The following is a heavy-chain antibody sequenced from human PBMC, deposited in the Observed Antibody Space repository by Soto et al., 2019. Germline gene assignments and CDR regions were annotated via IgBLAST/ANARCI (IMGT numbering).Heavy chain of an antibody. D-gene: IGHD4-4*01. J-gene: IGHJ4*02. CDR2: IYTSGST. CDR1: GGSISSYY. Sequence: TSETLSLTCTVSGGSISSYYWSWIRQPAGKGLEWIGRIYTSGSTNYNPSLKSRVTMSVDTSENQFSLKLSSVTAADTAVYYCARGPTTVTTDYFDYWGQGTLVTVSS. CDR3: ARGPTTVTTDYFDY. V-gene: IGHV4-4*07.